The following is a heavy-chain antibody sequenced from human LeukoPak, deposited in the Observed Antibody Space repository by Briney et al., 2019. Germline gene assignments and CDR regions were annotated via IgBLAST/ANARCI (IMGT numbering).Heavy chain of an antibody. D-gene: IGHD6-13*01. CDR3: ARDLTAAGYYYYYMDV. Sequence: SVKVSCKASGVTFSSYAISWVRQAPGQGHEWMGGIIPIFGTANYAQKFQGRVTITTDESTSTVYMELSSLRSEDTAVYYCARDLTAAGYYYYYMDVWGKGTTVTVSS. CDR2: IIPIFGTA. CDR1: GVTFSSYA. J-gene: IGHJ6*03. V-gene: IGHV1-69*05.